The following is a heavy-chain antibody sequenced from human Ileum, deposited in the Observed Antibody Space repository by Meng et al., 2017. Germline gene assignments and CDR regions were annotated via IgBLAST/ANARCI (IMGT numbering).Heavy chain of an antibody. D-gene: IGHD3-10*01. V-gene: IGHV4-4*02. CDR1: GDSITNHNW. CDR3: LRGSGGSV. J-gene: IGHJ1*01. CDR2: IHQRGSS. Sequence: QVQLRESGPALVKPSVTLSLTCAVSGDSITNHNWWAWVRQPPGKGLEWIGEIHQRGSSAYNPSLKSRVSMSIDKSKNQFSLKLTSVTAADTAVYHCLRGSGGSVWGQGTLVTVSS.